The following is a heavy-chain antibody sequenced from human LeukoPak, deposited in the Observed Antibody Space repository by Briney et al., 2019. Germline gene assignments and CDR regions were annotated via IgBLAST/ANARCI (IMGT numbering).Heavy chain of an antibody. CDR1: GFTFDDYA. CDR2: ISWKSGSI. D-gene: IGHD2/OR15-2a*01. Sequence: GGSLRLSCAASGFTFDDYAMHWVRQAPGKGLEWVSGISWKSGSIGYADSVKGRFTISRDNAKNSLYLQMNSLRAEDTALYYCAKGVIGNTSQFDYWGQGTQVTVSS. J-gene: IGHJ4*02. CDR3: AKGVIGNTSQFDY. V-gene: IGHV3-9*01.